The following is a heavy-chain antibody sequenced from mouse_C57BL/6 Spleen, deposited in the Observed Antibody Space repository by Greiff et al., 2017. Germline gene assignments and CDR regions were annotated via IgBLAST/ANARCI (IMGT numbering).Heavy chain of an antibody. J-gene: IGHJ3*01. CDR3: ARWDWGRAWFAY. CDR2: INPNNGGT. D-gene: IGHD4-1*01. Sequence: VQLQQSGPELVKPGASVKIPCKASGYTFTDYNMDWVKQSHGKSLEWIGDINPNNGGTIYNQKFKGKATLTVDKSSSTAYMELRSLTSEDTAVYYSARWDWGRAWFAYWGQGSLVTVSA. CDR1: GYTFTDYN. V-gene: IGHV1-18*01.